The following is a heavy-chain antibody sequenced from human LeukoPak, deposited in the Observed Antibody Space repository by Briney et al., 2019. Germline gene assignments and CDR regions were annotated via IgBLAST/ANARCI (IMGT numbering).Heavy chain of an antibody. D-gene: IGHD6-13*01. CDR1: GFTFSSYG. CDR3: ARAIAAAGLVDYFDY. Sequence: GRSLRLSCAASGFTFSSYGMHWVRQAPGKGLEWVAVIWYDGSNKYYADSVKGRFTISRDNSKNTLYLQMNSLRAEDTAVYYCARAIAAAGLVDYFDYWGQGTLVTVSS. CDR2: IWYDGSNK. V-gene: IGHV3-33*01. J-gene: IGHJ4*02.